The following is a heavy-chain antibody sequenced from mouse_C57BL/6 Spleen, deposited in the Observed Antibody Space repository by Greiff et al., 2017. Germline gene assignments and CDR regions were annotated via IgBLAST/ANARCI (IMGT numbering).Heavy chain of an antibody. D-gene: IGHD1-1*01. J-gene: IGHJ4*01. V-gene: IGHV14-4*01. Sequence: EVQLQQSGAELVRPGASVKLSCTASGFNIKDDYMHWVKQRPEQGLEWIGWIDPENGDTEYASKFQGKVTITAATSANTAYLQLSSLTSEDTAVYYCTCITTVVARAMDDWGQGTSVTVSS. CDR2: IDPENGDT. CDR3: TCITTVVARAMDD. CDR1: GFNIKDDY.